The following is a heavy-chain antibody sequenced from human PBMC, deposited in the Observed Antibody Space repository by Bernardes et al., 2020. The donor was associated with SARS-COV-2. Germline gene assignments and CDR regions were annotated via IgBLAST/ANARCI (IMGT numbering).Heavy chain of an antibody. V-gene: IGHV1-18*01. D-gene: IGHD6-13*01. CDR1: GYNFTSYG. CDR3: ARALDGSSSCED. Sequence: ASVKVSCKASGYNFTSYGISWVRQAPGQGLEWMGWISAYNGNTNFAQKLQGRVTMTTDTSTSTAYMELRSLRSDDTAVYYCARALDGSSSCEDWGQGTLVTVSS. J-gene: IGHJ4*02. CDR2: ISAYNGNT.